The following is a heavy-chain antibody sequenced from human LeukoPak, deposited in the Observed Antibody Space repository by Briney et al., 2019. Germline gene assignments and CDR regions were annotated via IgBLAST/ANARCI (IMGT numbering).Heavy chain of an antibody. J-gene: IGHJ3*02. Sequence: SETLSLTCTVSGGSISSYYWSWIRQPAGKGLEWIGRIYTSGSTNYNPSLKSRVTMSVDTSKNQFSLKLSSVTAADTAVYYCATRRKLGTGGAFDIWGQGTMVTVSS. CDR3: ATRRKLGTGGAFDI. D-gene: IGHD7-27*01. CDR2: IYTSGST. V-gene: IGHV4-4*07. CDR1: GGSISSYY.